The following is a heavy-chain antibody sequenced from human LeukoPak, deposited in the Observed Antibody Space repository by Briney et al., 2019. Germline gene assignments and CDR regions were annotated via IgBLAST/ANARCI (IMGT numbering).Heavy chain of an antibody. V-gene: IGHV3-49*04. CDR3: ARLSDWNFAY. CDR2: IRSKTYGATT. D-gene: IGHD2-21*02. CDR1: GFTFSNAW. Sequence: GGSLRLSCAASGFTFSNAWMSWVRQAPGKGLEWIGFIRSKTYGATTEYAASVKGRFTISRDDSKTIAYLQVNSLKTEDTAVYYCARLSDWNFAYWGQGTLVTVSS. J-gene: IGHJ4*02.